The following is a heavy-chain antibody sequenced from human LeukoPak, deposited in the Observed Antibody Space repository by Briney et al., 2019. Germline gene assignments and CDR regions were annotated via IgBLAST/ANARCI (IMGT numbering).Heavy chain of an antibody. CDR3: ARDDVDTPPFDY. D-gene: IGHD5-18*01. CDR1: DASISSYY. J-gene: IGHJ4*02. Sequence: SETLSLTCTVPDASISSYYWSWIRQPAGKGLEWIGRIYVSGTSVYNPSLKSRVTMSVDTSKNQLSLRLKSVTAADTAVYYCARDDVDTPPFDYLGQGTLVTVSS. CDR2: IYVSGTS. V-gene: IGHV4-4*07.